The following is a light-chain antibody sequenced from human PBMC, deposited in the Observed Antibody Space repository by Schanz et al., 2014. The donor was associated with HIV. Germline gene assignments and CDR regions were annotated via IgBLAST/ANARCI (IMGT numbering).Light chain of an antibody. CDR3: PTFDGSLSAVV. CDR1: SSNIGAGYD. CDR2: GNN. J-gene: IGLJ2*01. V-gene: IGLV1-40*01. Sequence: QSVLTQPPSVSGAPGQRVTISCTGSSSNIGAGYDVHWYKQLPETAPKLLMFGNNNRPSGVPDRYSASKSGTSASLASTGLRAEFSSAYYCPTFDGSLSAVVFGGGTKLTVL.